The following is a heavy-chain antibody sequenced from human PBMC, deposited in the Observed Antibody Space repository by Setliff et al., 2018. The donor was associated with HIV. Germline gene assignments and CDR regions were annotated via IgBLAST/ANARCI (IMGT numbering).Heavy chain of an antibody. CDR2: INHRGST. J-gene: IGHJ4*02. CDR3: ATLKMATIYRDFDY. V-gene: IGHV4-34*01. D-gene: IGHD5-12*01. Sequence: SETLSLTCAVYGGSFSGYYWSWIRQPPGKGLEWIGEINHRGSTNCNPSLKSRISISVDTSKNQFSLKLSSVTAADTAVYYCATLKMATIYRDFDYWGQGTQVTVSS. CDR1: GGSFSGYY.